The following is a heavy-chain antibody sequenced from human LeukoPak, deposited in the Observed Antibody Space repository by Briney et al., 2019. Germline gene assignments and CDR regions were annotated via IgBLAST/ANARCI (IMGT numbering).Heavy chain of an antibody. J-gene: IGHJ6*02. Sequence: PGRSLRLSCAASGFTFSSYGIHWVRQAPGKGLEWVSAISGSGATTYYADSVKGRFTISRDNSKNTLDLQMNSLRAEDTAVYYCARPGYCTGTNCYWYAMDVWGQGTTVTVSS. CDR3: ARPGYCTGTNCYWYAMDV. CDR1: GFTFSSYG. V-gene: IGHV3-23*01. D-gene: IGHD2-2*01. CDR2: ISGSGATT.